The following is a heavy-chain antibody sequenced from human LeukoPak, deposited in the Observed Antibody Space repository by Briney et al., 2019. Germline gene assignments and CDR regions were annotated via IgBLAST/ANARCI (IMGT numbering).Heavy chain of an antibody. J-gene: IGHJ4*02. CDR3: VRVRHGDSFDF. D-gene: IGHD4-17*01. V-gene: IGHV3-72*01. CDR2: IRNAANGYTT. CDR1: GFTFSGHY. Sequence: GGSLRLSCEASGFTFSGHYMDWVRQAPGKGLEWGGRIRNAANGYTTDYATSVKGRFIISRDDSRNSLYLQISTLKTEDTGWXXCVRVRHGDSFDFWGQGTLVTVSS.